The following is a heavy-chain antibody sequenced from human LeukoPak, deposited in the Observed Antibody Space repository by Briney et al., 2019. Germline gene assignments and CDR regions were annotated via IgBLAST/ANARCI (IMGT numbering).Heavy chain of an antibody. J-gene: IGHJ4*02. Sequence: KPSETLSLTCTVSGGSISSSSYYWGWIRQAPGKGLEWVAYISGSGSTMSYADSVKGRFTISRDNAKNSLYLQMNSLRAEDTAVYYCARDGISWQYWGQGTLVTVSS. D-gene: IGHD1-14*01. V-gene: IGHV3-11*01. CDR1: GGSISSSSYY. CDR2: ISGSGSTM. CDR3: ARDGISWQY.